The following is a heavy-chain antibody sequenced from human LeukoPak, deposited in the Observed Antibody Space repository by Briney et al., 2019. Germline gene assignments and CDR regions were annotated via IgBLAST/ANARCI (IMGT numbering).Heavy chain of an antibody. CDR1: GYTFTGYY. D-gene: IGHD6-19*01. Sequence: ASVKVSCKASGYTFTGYYMHWVRQAPGQGLEWMGWINPNSGGTNYAQKFQGRVTTTRDTSISTAYMELSRLRSDDTAVYYCARGSGWYNYYYYYMDVWGKGTTVTVSS. V-gene: IGHV1-2*02. J-gene: IGHJ6*03. CDR2: INPNSGGT. CDR3: ARGSGWYNYYYYYMDV.